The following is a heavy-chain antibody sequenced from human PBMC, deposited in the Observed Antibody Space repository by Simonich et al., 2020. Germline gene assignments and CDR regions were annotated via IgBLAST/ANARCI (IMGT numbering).Heavy chain of an antibody. CDR3: ARWTATGYYFDY. J-gene: IGHJ4*02. CDR1: GFTVSSNY. Sequence: EVQLVESGGGLIQPGGSLRLSCAASGFTVSSNYMSWVRQAPGEGLEWGSVIYSGGSTYYADSLKGRFTISRDNSKNTLYLQINSLRAEDTAVYYCARWTATGYYFDYWGQGTLVTVSS. D-gene: IGHD1-1*01. CDR2: IYSGGST. V-gene: IGHV3-53*01.